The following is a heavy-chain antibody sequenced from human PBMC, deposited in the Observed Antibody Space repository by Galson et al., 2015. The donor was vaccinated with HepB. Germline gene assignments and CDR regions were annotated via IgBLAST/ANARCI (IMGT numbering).Heavy chain of an antibody. D-gene: IGHD2-8*01. CDR2: ISGSGGST. Sequence: SLRLSCAASGFTFSSYAMSWVRQAPGKGLEWVSAISGSGGSTYYADSVKGRFTISRDNSKNTLYLQMNSLRAEDTAVYYCAKGSLGNVLMVYAISNWFDPWGQGTLVTVSS. CDR3: AKGSLGNVLMVYAISNWFDP. J-gene: IGHJ5*02. CDR1: GFTFSSYA. V-gene: IGHV3-23*01.